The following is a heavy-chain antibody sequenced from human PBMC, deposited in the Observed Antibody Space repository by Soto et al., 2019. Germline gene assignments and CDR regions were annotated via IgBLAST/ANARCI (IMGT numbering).Heavy chain of an antibody. D-gene: IGHD3-10*01. Sequence: ASVKVSCKASGYTFTSYAMHWVRQAPGQRLEWMGWINAGNGNTKYSQKFQGRVTITRDTSAGTAYMELGSRRSEDTAVYYCARERPYYGSGRIPNWFDPWGQGTLVTVSP. CDR2: INAGNGNT. CDR1: GYTFTSYA. J-gene: IGHJ5*02. CDR3: ARERPYYGSGRIPNWFDP. V-gene: IGHV1-3*01.